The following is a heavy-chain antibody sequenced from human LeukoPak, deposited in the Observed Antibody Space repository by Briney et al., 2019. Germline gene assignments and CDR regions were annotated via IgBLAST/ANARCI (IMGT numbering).Heavy chain of an antibody. J-gene: IGHJ4*02. CDR2: INGDGSTT. D-gene: IGHD5-18*01. CDR3: GSDTVLGY. Sequence: GRSLRLSCAASGFTFSSYWMHWVRQAPGKGLVWVSRINGDGSTTFYADSVKGRFTISRDNAKNTVYLQMNSLRVEDTAVYYCGSDTVLGYWGQGTLVTASS. V-gene: IGHV3-74*01. CDR1: GFTFSSYW.